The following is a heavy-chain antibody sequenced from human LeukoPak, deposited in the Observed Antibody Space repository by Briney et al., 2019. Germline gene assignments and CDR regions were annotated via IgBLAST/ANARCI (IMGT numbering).Heavy chain of an antibody. CDR1: GDSIISYY. CDR2: IYYSGGT. J-gene: IGHJ6*02. Sequence: SETLSLTCAVSGDSIISYYWSWIRQPPGKGLEWIGYIYYSGGTNYNPSLKSRATISIDTSKNQFSLKLSSVTAADAAVYYCARAAGPTYGMDVWGQGTTVTVSS. V-gene: IGHV4-59*01. CDR3: ARAAGPTYGMDV. D-gene: IGHD6-13*01.